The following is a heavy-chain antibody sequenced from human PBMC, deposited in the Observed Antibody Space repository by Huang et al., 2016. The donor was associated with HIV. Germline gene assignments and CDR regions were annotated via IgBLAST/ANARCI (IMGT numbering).Heavy chain of an antibody. Sequence: EVQLVQSGAEVKKPGESLKISCTGSGYSFSIYWIAWVRQMPGNGLEWMGSIYPVEPKSTYSPSFDGHVSISVDKSINTVYLHWSSLKASDTAIYYCAKGRRAFDVWGQGTWVTVSS. CDR1: GYSFSIYW. J-gene: IGHJ3*01. CDR2: IYPVEPKS. CDR3: AKGRRAFDV. V-gene: IGHV5-51*03.